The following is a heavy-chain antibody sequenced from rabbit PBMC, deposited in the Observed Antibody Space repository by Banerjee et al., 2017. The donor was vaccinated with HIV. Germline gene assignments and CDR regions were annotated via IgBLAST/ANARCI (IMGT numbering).Heavy chain of an antibody. D-gene: IGHD1-1*01. V-gene: IGHV1S40*01. Sequence: SLEESGGGLVRPGASLTLTCTVSGFSFSSYYYMCWVRQAPGKGLEWIGCIYAGSSGGTYYASWAKGRFTISKTSSTTVTLQMTSLTAADTATYFCTRSSTSGGFTNLDWLDLWGPGTLVT. CDR3: TRSSTSGGFTNLDWLDL. J-gene: IGHJ5*01. CDR2: IYAGSSGGT. CDR1: GFSFSSYYY.